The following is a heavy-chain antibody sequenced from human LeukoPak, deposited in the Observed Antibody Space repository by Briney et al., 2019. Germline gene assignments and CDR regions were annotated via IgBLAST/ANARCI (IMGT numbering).Heavy chain of an antibody. J-gene: IGHJ3*02. D-gene: IGHD3-3*01. CDR1: GFTFSIYW. CDR3: ARGFTIFGVVNDGFDI. V-gene: IGHV3-74*01. CDR2: IDIDGSST. Sequence: GGSLRLSCAASGFTFSIYWMNWVRQAPGKGLVWVSRIDIDGSSTTYADSVKGRFTISRDNAKNTVYLQMNSLRAEDTAVYYCARGFTIFGVVNDGFDIWGQGTKVTVSS.